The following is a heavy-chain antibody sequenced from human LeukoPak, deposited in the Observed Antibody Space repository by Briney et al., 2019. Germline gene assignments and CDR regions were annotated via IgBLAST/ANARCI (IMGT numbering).Heavy chain of an antibody. V-gene: IGHV1-2*02. Sequence: XGWINPNSGGTNYAQKFQGRVTMTRDTSISTAYMELSRLRSDDTAVYYCASQLLTGYMPDYWGQGTLVTASS. CDR2: INPNSGGT. J-gene: IGHJ4*02. CDR3: ASQLLTGYMPDY. D-gene: IGHD3-9*01.